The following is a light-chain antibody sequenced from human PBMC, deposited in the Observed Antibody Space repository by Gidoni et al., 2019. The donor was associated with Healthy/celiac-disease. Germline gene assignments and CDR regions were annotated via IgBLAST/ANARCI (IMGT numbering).Light chain of an antibody. Sequence: DIQMTQSPSSLSASVGDRVTITCRASQSISSYLNLYQQKPGKAPKLLIYAASSLQSGVPSRFSGSGSGTDFTLTISSLQPEDFATYYCQQSYSTPHWTFGQGTKVEIK. CDR1: QSISSY. J-gene: IGKJ1*01. CDR2: AAS. V-gene: IGKV1-39*01. CDR3: QQSYSTPHWT.